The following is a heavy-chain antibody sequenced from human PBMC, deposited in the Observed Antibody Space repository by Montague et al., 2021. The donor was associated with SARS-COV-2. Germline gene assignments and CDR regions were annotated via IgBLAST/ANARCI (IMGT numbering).Heavy chain of an antibody. CDR3: ARHPIGSFPRYGMDV. V-gene: IGHV4-59*08. CDR1: GGSISSYY. D-gene: IGHD2-15*01. Sequence: SETLSLTCTVSGGSISSYYWSWIRQPPGKGLEWIGYIYYSGSTNYNPSLKSQVTISVDTSKNQLSLKLSSVTAADTAVYYCARHPIGSFPRYGMDVWGQGTTVTVSS. CDR2: IYYSGST. J-gene: IGHJ6*02.